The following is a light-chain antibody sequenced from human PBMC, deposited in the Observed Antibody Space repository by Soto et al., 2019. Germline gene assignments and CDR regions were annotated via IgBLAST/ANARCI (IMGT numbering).Light chain of an antibody. J-gene: IGLJ1*01. CDR2: EVS. Sequence: QSALTQPASVSGSPGQSITISFTGTSSDVGGYNYVSWYQQHPGKAPNLMIYEVSHRPSGVSNRFSGSKSGNTASLTISGLQAEDEGDYYCSSYTSTNTPYLFGTGTKLTVL. CDR1: SSDVGGYNY. CDR3: SSYTSTNTPYL. V-gene: IGLV2-14*01.